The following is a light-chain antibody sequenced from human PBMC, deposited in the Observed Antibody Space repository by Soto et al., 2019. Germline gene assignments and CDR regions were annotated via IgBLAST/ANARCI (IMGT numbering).Light chain of an antibody. CDR3: ATWDDSLSGPV. CDR2: FDS. Sequence: QSVLTQPPSASGTPGQRVTISCSGGSSNIGTNFVYWYQQFPGTAPKLLLYFDSQRPSGVPDRFSGSRSGTSASLAISGLRPEDEADYHCATWDDSLSGPVFGGGTKLTVL. CDR1: SSNIGTNF. V-gene: IGLV1-47*01. J-gene: IGLJ3*02.